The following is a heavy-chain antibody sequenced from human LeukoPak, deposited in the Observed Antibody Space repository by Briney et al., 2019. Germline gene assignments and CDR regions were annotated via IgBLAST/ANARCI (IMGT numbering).Heavy chain of an antibody. V-gene: IGHV3-74*01. CDR1: GFTFSSYW. Sequence: GGSLRLSCAASGFTFSSYWMHWVRQAPGKGLVWVSRINTDGSSTSYADSVKGRFTISRDNAKNTLYLQMNCLRAEDTAVYYCARDGTSMVGDTTPHYYYYMDVWGKGTTVTVSS. D-gene: IGHD1-26*01. CDR2: INTDGSST. CDR3: ARDGTSMVGDTTPHYYYYMDV. J-gene: IGHJ6*03.